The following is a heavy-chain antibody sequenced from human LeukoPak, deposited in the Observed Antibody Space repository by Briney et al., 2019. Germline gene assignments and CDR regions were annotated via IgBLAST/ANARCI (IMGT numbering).Heavy chain of an antibody. D-gene: IGHD3-22*01. V-gene: IGHV3-30*02. J-gene: IGHJ4*02. CDR3: ARTYYYDSSGYFAY. CDR2: IRYDGSNK. CDR1: GFTFSSYG. Sequence: PGGSLRLSCAVSGFTFSSYGMHWVRQAPGKGLEWVAFIRYDGSNKYYADSVKGRFTISRDNAKNSLYLQMNSLRAEDTAVYYCARTYYYDSSGYFAYWGQGTLVTVSS.